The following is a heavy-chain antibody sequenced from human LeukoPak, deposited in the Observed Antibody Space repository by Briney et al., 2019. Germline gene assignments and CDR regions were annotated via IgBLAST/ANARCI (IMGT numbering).Heavy chain of an antibody. V-gene: IGHV1-2*04. CDR2: INPNSGGT. J-gene: IGHJ6*02. D-gene: IGHD6-19*01. CDR1: GYTLTGYY. CDR3: ARARRAGSSGWYRYYYYGMDV. Sequence: GASVKVSCKASGYTLTGYYMHWVRQAPGQGLEWMGWINPNSGGTNYAQKFQGWVTMTRDTSISTAYMELSRLRSDDTAVYYCARARRAGSSGWYRYYYYGMDVWGQGTTVTVSS.